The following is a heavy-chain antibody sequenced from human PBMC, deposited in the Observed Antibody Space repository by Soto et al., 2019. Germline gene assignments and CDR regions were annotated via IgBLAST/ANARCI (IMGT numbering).Heavy chain of an antibody. J-gene: IGHJ6*02. Sequence: LRLSCAASGFTFSSYGMHWVRQAPGKGLVWVAVISYDGSNKYYADSVKGRFTISRDNSKNTLYLQMNSLRAEDTAVYYCAKDFRGSYPLGGYYYYYGMDVWGQGTTVTVSS. CDR3: AKDFRGSYPLGGYYYYYGMDV. D-gene: IGHD1-26*01. CDR2: ISYDGSNK. V-gene: IGHV3-30*18. CDR1: GFTFSSYG.